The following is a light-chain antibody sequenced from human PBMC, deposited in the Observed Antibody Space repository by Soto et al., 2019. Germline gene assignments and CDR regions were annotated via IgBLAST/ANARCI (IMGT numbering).Light chain of an antibody. CDR2: KAS. CDR1: QTISSW. CDR3: QKYNSCWT. V-gene: IGKV1-5*03. Sequence: TMSPSALSGSVRDRVNXXCRASQTISSWLAWYQQKPGKAPKLLIYKASTLKSGVPSRFSGSGSGTEFTLTISSLQPEDFATYYCQKYNSCWTFGQGTMVDIK. J-gene: IGKJ1*01.